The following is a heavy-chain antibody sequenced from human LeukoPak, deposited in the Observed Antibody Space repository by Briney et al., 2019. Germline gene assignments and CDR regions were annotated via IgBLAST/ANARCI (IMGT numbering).Heavy chain of an antibody. V-gene: IGHV1-18*03. D-gene: IGHD3-10*01. J-gene: IGHJ4*02. Sequence: ASVKVSCKASGYTFTSYGISWVRQAPGQGLEWMGWISAYNDNTHYAQKFRGRVTITSDRSVSTAYMELSSLRSEDMVVYSCVGLRFGELLGESCYFDYWGQGTLVTVSS. CDR1: GYTFTSYG. CDR2: ISAYNDNT. CDR3: VGLRFGELLGESCYFDY.